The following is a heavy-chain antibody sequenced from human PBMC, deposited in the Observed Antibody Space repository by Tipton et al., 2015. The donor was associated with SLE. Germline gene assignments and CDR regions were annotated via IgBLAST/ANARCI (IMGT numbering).Heavy chain of an antibody. V-gene: IGHV3-23*01. J-gene: IGHJ6*02. CDR3: AREWYYGSGSYPAYGMDV. D-gene: IGHD3-10*01. Sequence: SLRLSCAASGFTFSSYAMSWVRQAPGKGLEWVSAISGSGGSTYYADSVKGRFTISRDNAKNSLYLQMNSLRAEDTAVYYCAREWYYGSGSYPAYGMDVWGQGTTVTVSS. CDR2: ISGSGGST. CDR1: GFTFSSYA.